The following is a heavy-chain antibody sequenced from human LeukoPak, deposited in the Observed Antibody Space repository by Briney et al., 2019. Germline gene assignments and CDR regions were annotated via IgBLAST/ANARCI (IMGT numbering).Heavy chain of an antibody. CDR3: AREYGDTVTDKPYYYYGMDV. D-gene: IGHD4-11*01. CDR2: ISSSGSTI. V-gene: IGHV3-11*01. CDR1: GFTFSDYY. Sequence: GGSLRLSCAASGFTFSDYYMSWIRQAPGKGLEWVSYISSSGSTIYYADSVKGRFTISRDNAKNSLYLQMNSLRAEDTAVYYCAREYGDTVTDKPYYYYGMDVWGQGTTVTVSS. J-gene: IGHJ6*02.